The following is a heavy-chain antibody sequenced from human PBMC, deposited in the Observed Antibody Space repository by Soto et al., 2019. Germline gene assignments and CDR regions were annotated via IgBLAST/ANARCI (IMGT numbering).Heavy chain of an antibody. CDR2: ISSSSNYI. CDR3: AREDISSPLEF. D-gene: IGHD6-6*01. CDR1: GFMFRTYT. J-gene: IGHJ4*01. V-gene: IGHV3-21*01. Sequence: PGGSLRLSCAASGFMFRTYTMNWVRPAPGKGLEWVSSISSSSNYIYYADSVRGRFTISRDNAKNSLFLQMNSLRVEDTAVFYCAREDISSPLEFWGHGTLVTVSS.